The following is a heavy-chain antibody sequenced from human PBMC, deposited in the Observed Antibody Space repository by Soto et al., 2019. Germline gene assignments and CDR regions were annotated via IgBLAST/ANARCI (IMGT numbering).Heavy chain of an antibody. CDR3: ARESEDLTSNFDY. CDR1: GFTFTRYS. V-gene: IGHV3-21*06. CDR2: ISSTTNYI. Sequence: PGGSLRLSCAASGFTFTRYSMKWVRQAPGKGLEWVSSISSTTNYIYYGDSMKGRFTISRDNAKNSLYLEMNSLRAEDTAVYCCARESEDLTSNFDYWGQGTLVTVSS. J-gene: IGHJ4*02.